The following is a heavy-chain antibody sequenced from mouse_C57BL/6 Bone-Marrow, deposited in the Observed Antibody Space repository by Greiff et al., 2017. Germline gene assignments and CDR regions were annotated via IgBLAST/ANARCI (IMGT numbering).Heavy chain of an antibody. V-gene: IGHV1-59*01. J-gene: IGHJ2*01. CDR3: GDGSSSPYYFDY. CDR1: GYTFTSYW. D-gene: IGHD1-1*01. Sequence: QVQLQQPGAELVRPGTSVKLSCKASGYTFTSYWMHWVKPRPGQGLEWIGVIDPSDSYTNYNQKFKGKATLTVDTSSSTAYMQLSSLTSEDSAVYYCGDGSSSPYYFDYWGQGTTLTVSS. CDR2: IDPSDSYT.